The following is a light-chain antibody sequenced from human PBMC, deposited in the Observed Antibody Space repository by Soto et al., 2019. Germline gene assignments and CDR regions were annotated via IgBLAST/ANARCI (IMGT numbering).Light chain of an antibody. J-gene: IGKJ4*01. CDR2: AAS. Sequence: AIRMTQSPSSLFASTGDRVTITCRASQGISSYLAWYQQKVGKAPKLLIYAASTLQSGVPSRFSGSGSGTDFTLTISCLQSEDFATYYCQQYYSYPFTFGGGTKVEIK. CDR3: QQYYSYPFT. V-gene: IGKV1-8*01. CDR1: QGISSY.